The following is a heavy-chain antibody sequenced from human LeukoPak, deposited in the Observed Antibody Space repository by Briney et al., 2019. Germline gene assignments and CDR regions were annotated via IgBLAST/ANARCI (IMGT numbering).Heavy chain of an antibody. CDR3: ARADYVFDY. CDR1: GYSISSGYY. V-gene: IGHV4-38-2*02. D-gene: IGHD4-17*01. CDR2: IYHSGST. J-gene: IGHJ4*02. Sequence: PSETLSLTCTVSGYSISSGYYWGWIRQPPGKGLEWIGSIYHSGSTYYNPSLKSRVTISVDTSKNQFSLKLSSVTAADTAVYYCARADYVFDYWGRGTLVTVSS.